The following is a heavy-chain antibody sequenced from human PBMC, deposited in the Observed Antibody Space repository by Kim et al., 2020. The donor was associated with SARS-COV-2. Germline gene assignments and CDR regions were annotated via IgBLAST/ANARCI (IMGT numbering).Heavy chain of an antibody. V-gene: IGHV3-30*18. D-gene: IGHD3-3*01. CDR3: AKDPTYYDFWSGYLPPSVKGGLDPYYYYGMDV. Sequence: GGSLRLSCAASGFTFSSYGMHWVRQAPGKGLEWVAVISYDGSNKYYADSVKGRFTISRDNSKNTLYLQMNSLRAEDTAVYYCAKDPTYYDFWSGYLPPSVKGGLDPYYYYGMDVWGQGTTVTVSS. CDR1: GFTFSSYG. J-gene: IGHJ6*01. CDR2: ISYDGSNK.